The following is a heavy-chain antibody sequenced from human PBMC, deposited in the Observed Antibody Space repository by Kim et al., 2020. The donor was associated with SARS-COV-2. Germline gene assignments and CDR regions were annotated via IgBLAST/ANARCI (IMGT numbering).Heavy chain of an antibody. D-gene: IGHD3-9*01. CDR1: GYTFTSYG. CDR3: ARVTPLYYDILTGYLRGDWFDP. CDR2: ISAYNGNT. Sequence: ASVKVSCKASGYTFTSYGISWVRQAPGQGLEWMGWISAYNGNTNYAQKLQGRVTMTTDTSTSTAYMELRSLRSDDTAVYYCARVTPLYYDILTGYLRGDWFDPWGQGTLVTVSS. J-gene: IGHJ5*02. V-gene: IGHV1-18*04.